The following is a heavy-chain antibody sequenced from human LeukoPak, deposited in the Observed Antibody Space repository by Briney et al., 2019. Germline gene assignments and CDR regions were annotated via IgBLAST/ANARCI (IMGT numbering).Heavy chain of an antibody. J-gene: IGHJ3*02. Sequence: GGSLRLSCAASGFTFSSYEMNWVRQAPGKGLEWVSYISSSGSTIYYADSVKGRSTISRDNAKNSLYLQMNSLRAEDMAVYYCATFTTYGDYGSDAFDIWGQGTMVTVSS. CDR2: ISSSGSTI. V-gene: IGHV3-48*03. D-gene: IGHD4-17*01. CDR3: ATFTTYGDYGSDAFDI. CDR1: GFTFSSYE.